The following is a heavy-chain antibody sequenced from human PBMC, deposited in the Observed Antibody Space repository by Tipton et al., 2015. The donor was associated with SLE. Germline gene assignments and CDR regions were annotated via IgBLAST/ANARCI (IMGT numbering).Heavy chain of an antibody. CDR1: GYTFTSYD. Sequence: QSGAEVKKPGASVKVSCKASGYTFTSYDINWVRQATGQGLEWVGWMNPNSGNTGYAQKFQGRVTITRNTSISTAYMELSSLRSEDTAVYYCARAPTGAARTWFDPWGQGTLVTVSS. D-gene: IGHD7-27*01. CDR2: MNPNSGNT. V-gene: IGHV1-8*03. J-gene: IGHJ5*02. CDR3: ARAPTGAARTWFDP.